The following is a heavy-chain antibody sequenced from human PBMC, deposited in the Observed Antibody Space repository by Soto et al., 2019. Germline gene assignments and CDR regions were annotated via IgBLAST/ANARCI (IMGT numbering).Heavy chain of an antibody. CDR1: GFTFSDYY. D-gene: IGHD2-2*02. V-gene: IGHV3-11*01. J-gene: IGHJ6*02. CDR3: ARDKFTIVVVPAALPYGMDV. Sequence: GGSLRLSCAASGFTFSDYYMSWIRQAPGKGLEWVSYISSSGSTIYYPDSVKGRCTISRDNAKNSLYLQMNSLRAEDTAVFYCARDKFTIVVVPAALPYGMDVWGQGTTVTVSS. CDR2: ISSSGSTI.